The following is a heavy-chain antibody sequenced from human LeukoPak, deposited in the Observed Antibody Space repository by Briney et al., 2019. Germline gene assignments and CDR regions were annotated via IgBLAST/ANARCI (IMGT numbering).Heavy chain of an antibody. V-gene: IGHV3-53*01. CDR3: ARLLAWDYYMDV. J-gene: IGHJ6*03. CDR2: IYSGGST. CDR1: GFTVSSNY. Sequence: GGSLRLSCAASGFTVSSNYMSWVRQAPGKGLEWVSVIYSGGSTYYADSVKGRFTISRDNSKNTLYLQMNSLRAEDTAGYYCARLLAWDYYMDVWGKGTTVTISS. D-gene: IGHD2-15*01.